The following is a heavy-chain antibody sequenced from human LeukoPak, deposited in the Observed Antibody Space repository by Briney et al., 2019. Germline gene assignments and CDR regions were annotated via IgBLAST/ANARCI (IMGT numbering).Heavy chain of an antibody. CDR3: AKDAYSGSYLCDY. J-gene: IGHJ4*02. Sequence: GGSLRLSCAASGFTFSSYSMSWVCQAPGKGLEWISDISSSSSTIYYADSVRGRFTISRDNAKSSLYLQVNSLRVEDTAVYYCAKDAYSGSYLCDYWGQGTLVTVSS. CDR2: ISSSSSTI. D-gene: IGHD1-26*01. V-gene: IGHV3-48*01. CDR1: GFTFSSYS.